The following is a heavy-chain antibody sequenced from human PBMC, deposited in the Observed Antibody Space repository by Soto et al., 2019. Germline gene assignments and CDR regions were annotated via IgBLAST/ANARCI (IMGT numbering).Heavy chain of an antibody. V-gene: IGHV1-18*01. CDR3: ARVHSSRWSYLPNKGYFDY. CDR2: ISAYNGNT. D-gene: IGHD6-19*01. Sequence: QVQLVQSGAEVKKPGASVKVSCKASGYTFTSYGISWVRQAPGQGLEWMGWISAYNGNTNYAQKLQGRVTMTTDTSTSTAYMELRSLRSDDTAVYYCARVHSSRWSYLPNKGYFDYWGQGTLVTVSS. J-gene: IGHJ4*02. CDR1: GYTFTSYG.